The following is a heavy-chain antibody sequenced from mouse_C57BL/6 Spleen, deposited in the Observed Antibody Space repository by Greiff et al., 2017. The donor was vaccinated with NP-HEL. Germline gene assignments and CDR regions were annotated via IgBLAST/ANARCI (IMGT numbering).Heavy chain of an antibody. J-gene: IGHJ3*01. V-gene: IGHV5-17*01. Sequence: EVKVEESGGGLVKPGGSLKLSCAASGFTFSDYGMHWVRQAPEKGLEWVAYISSGSSTIYYADTVEGRFTISRDNAKNTLFLQMTSLRSEDTAMYYCERMGYDYDGAWFAYWGQGTLVTVSA. CDR3: ERMGYDYDGAWFAY. CDR2: ISSGSSTI. D-gene: IGHD2-4*01. CDR1: GFTFSDYG.